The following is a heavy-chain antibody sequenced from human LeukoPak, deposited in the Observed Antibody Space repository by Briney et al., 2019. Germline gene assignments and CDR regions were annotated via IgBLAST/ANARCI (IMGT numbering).Heavy chain of an antibody. D-gene: IGHD3-22*01. J-gene: IGHJ3*02. CDR2: INPSGGST. V-gene: IGHV1-46*01. CDR3: ARDRGYYDSSGYRSDAFDM. Sequence: ASVKVSCKASGYMFTCSYIHCVRQAPGQGLEWMGIINPSGGSTIYAHKFQGRVTMTRDTSTSTVYMELSSLRSEDTALYYCARDRGYYDSSGYRSDAFDMWGQGTMVTVSS. CDR1: GYMFTCSY.